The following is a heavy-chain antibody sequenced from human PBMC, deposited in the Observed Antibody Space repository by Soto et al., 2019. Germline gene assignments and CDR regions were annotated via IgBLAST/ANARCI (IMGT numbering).Heavy chain of an antibody. CDR1: GFTFSDYY. J-gene: IGHJ1*01. CDR2: ISSSGSTI. D-gene: IGHD6-6*01. Sequence: GGSLRLSCAASGFTFSDYYMSWIRQAPGKGLEWVSYISSSGSTIYYADSVKGRFTISRDNAKNSLYLQMNSLRAEDTAVYYCARDIWAARPYTYFQHWGQGTLVTVSS. CDR3: ARDIWAARPYTYFQH. V-gene: IGHV3-11*01.